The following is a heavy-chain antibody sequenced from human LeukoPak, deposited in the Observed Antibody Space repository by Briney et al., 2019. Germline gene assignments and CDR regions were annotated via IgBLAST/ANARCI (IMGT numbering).Heavy chain of an antibody. J-gene: IGHJ4*02. D-gene: IGHD3-22*01. CDR1: GGSISSSSYY. CDR2: IYYSGST. CDR3: ARESITMIVVANRGFDY. V-gene: IGHV4-39*07. Sequence: SETLSLTCTVSGGSISSSSYYWGWIRQPPGKGLEWIGSIYYSGSTYYNPSLKSRVTISVDRSKNQFSLKLSSVTAADTAVYYCARESITMIVVANRGFDYWGQGTPVTVSS.